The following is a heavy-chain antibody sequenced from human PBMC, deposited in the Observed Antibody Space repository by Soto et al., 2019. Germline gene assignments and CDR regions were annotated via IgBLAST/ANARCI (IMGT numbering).Heavy chain of an antibody. D-gene: IGHD1-26*01. CDR1: GGSFSTYA. J-gene: IGHJ6*02. CDR2: IIPIFDKP. CDR3: ARAKDRAELGGNYYYCMDV. Sequence: QVQLVQSGTEVRKPGSSVKVSCKAPGGSFSTYAISWVRQAPGQGLEWMGGIIPIFDKPDYGQKFQGRLTITADESTSTAYMELSNLRSEDTAMYSWARAKDRAELGGNYYYCMDVWGQGTTVAVSS. V-gene: IGHV1-69*12.